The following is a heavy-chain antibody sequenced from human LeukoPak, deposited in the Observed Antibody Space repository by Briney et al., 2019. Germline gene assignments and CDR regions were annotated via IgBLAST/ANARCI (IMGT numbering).Heavy chain of an antibody. Sequence: GGSLRLSCAASGFTFSSYAMSWVRQAPGKGLQWVSAISGSGGTIYYADSVKGRFTISRDNSKNTLYLQMNSLRAEDTAVYYCARTKRGYDAFDIWGQGTVVTVSS. D-gene: IGHD3-10*01. V-gene: IGHV3-23*01. CDR1: GFTFSSYA. CDR3: ARTKRGYDAFDI. CDR2: ISGSGGTI. J-gene: IGHJ3*02.